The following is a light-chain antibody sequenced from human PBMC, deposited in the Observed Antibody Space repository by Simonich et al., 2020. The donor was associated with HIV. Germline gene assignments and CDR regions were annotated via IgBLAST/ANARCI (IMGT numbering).Light chain of an antibody. CDR2: DAY. J-gene: IGKJ4*01. V-gene: IGKV1-27*01. Sequence: DIQMTQSPSSLSASVRDRVTITCRANQGISNSLAWYQQKPGKVPKLLIYDAYTLQSGVPSRFSGSGSGTYFTLTISGLQPEDVATYYCQKYSRANPLTFGGGTKVEIK. CDR3: QKYSRANPLT. CDR1: QGISNS.